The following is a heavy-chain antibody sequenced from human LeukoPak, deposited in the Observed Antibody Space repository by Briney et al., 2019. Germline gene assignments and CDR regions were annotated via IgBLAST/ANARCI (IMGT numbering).Heavy chain of an antibody. V-gene: IGHV1-69*04. CDR2: IIPILGIA. CDR1: GGTFSSYT. Sequence: AVKVSCKASGGTFSSYTISWVRQAPGQGIEWMGRIIPILGIANYAQKFQGRVTITADKSTSTAYMELSSLRSEDTAVYYCARDLILGYWGQGTLVTVSS. D-gene: IGHD2-21*01. CDR3: ARDLILGY. J-gene: IGHJ4*02.